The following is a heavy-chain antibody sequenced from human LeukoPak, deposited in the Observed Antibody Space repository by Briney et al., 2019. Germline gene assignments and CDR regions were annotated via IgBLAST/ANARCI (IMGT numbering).Heavy chain of an antibody. J-gene: IGHJ4*02. Sequence: GGSLRLSCAASGFTFSSYEMNWVRQAPGKGLEWVSYISSSGSTIYYADSVKGRFTISRDNAKNSLYLQMNSLRAEDTAVYYCARADYDYVWGSYRQYYFDYWGQGTLVTVSS. D-gene: IGHD3-16*02. CDR1: GFTFSSYE. CDR2: ISSSGSTI. V-gene: IGHV3-48*03. CDR3: ARADYDYVWGSYRQYYFDY.